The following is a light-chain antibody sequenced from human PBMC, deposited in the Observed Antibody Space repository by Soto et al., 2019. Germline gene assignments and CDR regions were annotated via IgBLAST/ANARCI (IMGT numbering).Light chain of an antibody. CDR1: QSIRSL. CDR3: QQYQTYST. CDR2: DAS. J-gene: IGKJ5*01. Sequence: IQMTQTPSTLSASVGDRVTITCRASQSIRSLLAWYQQKPGKAPKVLIYDASSLGSGVPSRFSGSGSGTEFTLTISGLQPDDFATYFCQQYQTYSTFGQGTRLEIK. V-gene: IGKV1-5*01.